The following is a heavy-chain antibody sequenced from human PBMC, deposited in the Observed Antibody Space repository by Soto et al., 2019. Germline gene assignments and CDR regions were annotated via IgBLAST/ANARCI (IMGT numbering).Heavy chain of an antibody. CDR2: ISGSGGST. V-gene: IGHV3-23*01. J-gene: IGHJ5*02. CDR1: GFTFSSYA. Sequence: GGSLRLSCAASGFTFSSYAMSWVRQAPGKGLEWVSAISGSGGSTYYADSVKGRFTISRDNSKNTLYLQMNSLRAEDTAVYYCAKCPSSSYDSSGYLLASNWFDPWGQGTLVTVSS. CDR3: AKCPSSSYDSSGYLLASNWFDP. D-gene: IGHD3-22*01.